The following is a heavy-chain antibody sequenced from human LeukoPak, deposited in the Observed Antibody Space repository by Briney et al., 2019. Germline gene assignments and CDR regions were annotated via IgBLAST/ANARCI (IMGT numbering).Heavy chain of an antibody. V-gene: IGHV3-30*04. Sequence: GGSLRLSCAASGFTFSSYAMHWVRQAPGKGLEGVAVISYDGSNKYYADSVKGRFTISRDNSKNTLYLQMNSLRAEDTAVYYCARDSHYYGSGTKYWGQRTLVTVSS. CDR2: ISYDGSNK. D-gene: IGHD3-10*01. CDR1: GFTFSSYA. J-gene: IGHJ4*02. CDR3: ARDSHYYGSGTKY.